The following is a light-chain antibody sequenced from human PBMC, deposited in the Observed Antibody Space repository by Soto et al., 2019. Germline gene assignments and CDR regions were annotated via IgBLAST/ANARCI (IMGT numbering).Light chain of an antibody. CDR3: QHYNSYSEA. V-gene: IGKV1-5*01. CDR1: QSISSW. CDR2: DAS. Sequence: IRMPQSPSSFSASTGDRVTITCRVSQSISSWLAWYQQKPGKAPKLLIYDASSLESGVPSRFSGNGSGTEFTLTISSLQPDDFATYYCQHYNSYSEAFGQGTKVDIK. J-gene: IGKJ1*01.